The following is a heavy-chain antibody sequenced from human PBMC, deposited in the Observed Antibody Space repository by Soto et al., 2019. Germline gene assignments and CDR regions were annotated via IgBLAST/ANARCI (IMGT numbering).Heavy chain of an antibody. Sequence: GTSVKVSWKASGYRLTGCYRCWVRQAPGQVLEWMGWIIPNNGGTKYAQKFQDRVTMTRDTSITTAYMEPRRLRSDDTAVYYCASAPVDSSGKYFAGCFAPWGQGTLVTVSS. CDR3: ASAPVDSSGKYFAGCFAP. J-gene: IGHJ5*02. V-gene: IGHV1-2*02. D-gene: IGHD3-22*01. CDR2: IIPNNGGT. CDR1: GYRLTGCY.